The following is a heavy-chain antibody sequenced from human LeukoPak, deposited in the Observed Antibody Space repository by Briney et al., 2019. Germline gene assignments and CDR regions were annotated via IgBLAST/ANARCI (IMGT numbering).Heavy chain of an antibody. J-gene: IGHJ4*02. CDR2: IYYSGST. Sequence: PSETLSLTCTVSGGSISSSSYYWGWIRQPPGKGLEWIGSIYYSGSTYYNPSLKSRVTISVDTSKNQFSLKLSSVTAADTAVYYCVGLIGSLMGGFDYWGQGTLVTVSS. V-gene: IGHV4-39*01. CDR1: GGSISSSSYY. D-gene: IGHD3-16*01. CDR3: VGLIGSLMGGFDY.